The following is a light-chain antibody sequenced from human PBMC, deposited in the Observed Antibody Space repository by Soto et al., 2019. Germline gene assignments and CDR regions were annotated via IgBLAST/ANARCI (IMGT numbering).Light chain of an antibody. CDR1: QSVLYSSNNKNY. CDR2: WAS. CDR3: QHYFTTPIS. V-gene: IGKV4-1*01. J-gene: IGKJ4*01. Sequence: DIVMTQSPDSLAVSLGERATINCKSSQSVLYSSNNKNYLAWYQQKPGQPPKLLIYWASVRQSGVPDRFSGSGSATDFTLTISSLQAEDVAVYYCQHYFTTPISFGGATKV.